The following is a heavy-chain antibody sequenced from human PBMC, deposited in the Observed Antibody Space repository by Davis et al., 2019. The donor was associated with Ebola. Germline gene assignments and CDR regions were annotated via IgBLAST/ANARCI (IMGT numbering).Heavy chain of an antibody. V-gene: IGHV1-2*04. D-gene: IGHD6-6*01. J-gene: IGHJ4*02. CDR2: INPNSGGT. CDR1: GYTFTGYY. CDR3: AREAKYSSSDFDY. Sequence: ASVKVSCKASGYTFTGYYMHWVRQAPGQGLEWMGWINPNSGGTNYAQKFQGWVTMTRDTSISTAYMELSRLRSDDTAVYYCAREAKYSSSDFDYWGQGTLVTVSS.